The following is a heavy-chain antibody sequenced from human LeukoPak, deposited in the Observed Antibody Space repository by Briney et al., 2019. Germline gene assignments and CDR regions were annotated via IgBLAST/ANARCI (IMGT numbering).Heavy chain of an antibody. CDR1: GFISNNQA. D-gene: IGHD1-14*01. CDR2: ISGSGRTI. Sequence: GGSLRLSCAASGFISNNQAMTWVRQAPGKGLQWISVISGSGRTIEYEDSVKGRFTISRDNSKNTVSLQMNNLRVEDTAIYYCAKNVMFKRYIPYCGQGTPVTVSS. J-gene: IGHJ4*02. V-gene: IGHV3-23*01. CDR3: AKNVMFKRYIPY.